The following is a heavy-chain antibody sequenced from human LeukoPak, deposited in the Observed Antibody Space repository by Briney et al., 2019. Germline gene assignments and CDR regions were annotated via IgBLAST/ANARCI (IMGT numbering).Heavy chain of an antibody. CDR3: ARTGGRGSALTGYHDY. CDR2: ISYSGTT. CDR1: GGSISSYY. J-gene: IGHJ4*02. D-gene: IGHD3-9*01. Sequence: KASETLSLTCTVSGGSISSYYWSCIRQPPGKRLEWIGCISYSGTTNSNPSLKSRVTISVDTSKNQNQFSLKLRSVTAADTAVYYCARTGGRGSALTGYHDYWGQGALVTVSS. V-gene: IGHV4-59*08.